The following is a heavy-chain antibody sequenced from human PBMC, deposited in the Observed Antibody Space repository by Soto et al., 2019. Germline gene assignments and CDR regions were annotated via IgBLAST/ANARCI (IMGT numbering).Heavy chain of an antibody. J-gene: IGHJ2*01. CDR3: ARGVTAAGKWYFDL. V-gene: IGHV4-31*03. CDR2: IYYSGST. CDR1: GGSITRGAYY. Sequence: QVQMQESGPGLVKPSQTLSLTCTVFGGSITRGAYYWPWIRQHPGKGLEWIGYIYYSGSTYYNPSLKSRVTISPGTSENLFSLELVSVTAADTAVYYCARGVTAAGKWYFDLWGRGTLVTVSS. D-gene: IGHD6-13*01.